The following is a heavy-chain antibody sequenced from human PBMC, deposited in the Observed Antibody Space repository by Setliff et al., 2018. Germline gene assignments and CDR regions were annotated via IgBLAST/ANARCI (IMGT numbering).Heavy chain of an antibody. CDR3: ARDGDILTTYYIYYYYMDV. J-gene: IGHJ6*03. CDR1: GYTFTSYG. V-gene: IGHV1-18*01. CDR2: ISTYNGKT. Sequence: GASVKVSCKASGYTFTSYGISWVRQAPGQGLEWMGWISTYNGKTNYAQKFQGRVTMTTDTSTSTAYMELRSLRSDDTAVYFCARDGDILTTYYIYYYYMDVWGKGTTVTVSS. D-gene: IGHD3-9*01.